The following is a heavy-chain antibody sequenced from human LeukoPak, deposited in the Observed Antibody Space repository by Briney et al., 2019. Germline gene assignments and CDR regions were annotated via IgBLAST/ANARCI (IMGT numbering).Heavy chain of an antibody. D-gene: IGHD3-22*01. CDR3: AKDWDDSSAPMY. CDR2: ISYDGSNK. J-gene: IGHJ4*02. Sequence: GGSLRLSCAASGFTFNSYGMHWVRQAPGKGLEWVAVISYDGSNKYYADSVKGRFTISRDNSKNTLYLQMNSLRAEDTAVYYCAKDWDDSSAPMYWGQGTLVTVSS. V-gene: IGHV3-30*18. CDR1: GFTFNSYG.